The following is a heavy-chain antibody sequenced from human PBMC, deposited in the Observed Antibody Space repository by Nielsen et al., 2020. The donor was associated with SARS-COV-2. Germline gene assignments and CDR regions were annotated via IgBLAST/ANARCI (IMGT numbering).Heavy chain of an antibody. CDR1: GFTFSSYS. J-gene: IGHJ6*02. Sequence: GESLKISCAASGFTFSSYSMNWVRQAPGKGLEWVSYISSSSSTIYYVDSVKGRFTISRDNAKNSLYLQMNSLRAEDTAVYYCAKDQAYYDILTGYTRGQHNYYYYGMDVWGQGTTVTVSS. V-gene: IGHV3-48*01. CDR2: ISSSSSTI. D-gene: IGHD3-9*01. CDR3: AKDQAYYDILTGYTRGQHNYYYYGMDV.